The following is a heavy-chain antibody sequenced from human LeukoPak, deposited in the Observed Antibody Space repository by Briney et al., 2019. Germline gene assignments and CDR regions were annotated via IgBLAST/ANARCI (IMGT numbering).Heavy chain of an antibody. V-gene: IGHV3-48*03. J-gene: IGHJ6*03. Sequence: PSGGSLRLSCAASGFSFSNFEMNWVRQAPGKGLEWVSYIDFTGSTIFYADSVKGRFTISRDNAKNSLYLQLNSLRAEDTAVYYCARDPYSGSYSDYYYYYMDVWGKGTTVTVSS. D-gene: IGHD1-26*01. CDR1: GFSFSNFE. CDR2: IDFTGSTI. CDR3: ARDPYSGSYSDYYYYYMDV.